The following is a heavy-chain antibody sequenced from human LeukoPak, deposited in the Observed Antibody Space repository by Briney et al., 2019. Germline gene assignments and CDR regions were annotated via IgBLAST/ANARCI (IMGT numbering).Heavy chain of an antibody. Sequence: PGGSLRLSCATSGFTFSDHYMDWVRQAPGKGLEWVGRSRDRVNSYSTEYAASVKRRFTVSRDDSKNSLYLQMDSLKTEDTAVYYCARLRYYYDSSGSDVWGKGTTVTVSS. CDR2: SRDRVNSYST. D-gene: IGHD3-22*01. CDR1: GFTFSDHY. CDR3: ARLRYYYDSSGSDV. V-gene: IGHV3-72*01. J-gene: IGHJ6*04.